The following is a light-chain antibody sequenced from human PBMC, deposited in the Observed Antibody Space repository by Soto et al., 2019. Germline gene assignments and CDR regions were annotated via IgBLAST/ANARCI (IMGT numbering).Light chain of an antibody. CDR3: SSYASTNTWV. Sequence: QSALTQPASVSVSPGQSITISCTGTSSDVGGYDYVSWYQQHPDKAPKLMIYEVSNRPSGVSDRFSGSKSGNTASLTISGLQAEDEAHYYCSSYASTNTWVFGGGTKVTVL. CDR2: EVS. CDR1: SSDVGGYDY. V-gene: IGLV2-14*01. J-gene: IGLJ3*02.